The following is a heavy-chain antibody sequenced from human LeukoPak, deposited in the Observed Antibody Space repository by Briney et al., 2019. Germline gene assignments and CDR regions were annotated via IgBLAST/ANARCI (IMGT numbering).Heavy chain of an antibody. J-gene: IGHJ6*03. Sequence: GGSLRLSCAASGFTFSSFGMHWVRQAPGKGLEWVAFIRYDGSNKYYADSVKGRFTISRDNSKKKLYLQMNSLRAEDKAVYYCAKDYAATSFYYYYYYMDVWGKGTTVTVSS. V-gene: IGHV3-30*02. CDR3: AKDYAATSFYYYYYYMDV. CDR1: GFTFSSFG. D-gene: IGHD2-15*01. CDR2: IRYDGSNK.